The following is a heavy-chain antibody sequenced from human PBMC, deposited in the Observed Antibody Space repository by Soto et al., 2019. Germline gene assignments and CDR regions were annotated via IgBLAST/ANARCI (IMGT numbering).Heavy chain of an antibody. CDR1: GFTFSSYG. D-gene: IGHD3-10*01. V-gene: IGHV3-30*18. CDR3: AKAQLRGIRAVRTYYYGMDV. CDR2: ISYDGSNK. J-gene: IGHJ6*02. Sequence: QVQLVESGGGVVQPGRSLRLSCAASGFTFSSYGMHWVRQAPGKGLEWVAVISYDGSNKYYADSGKGRFTISRDNSKNTLYLQMKSLRAEDTAVYYCAKAQLRGIRAVRTYYYGMDVWGQGTTVTVSS.